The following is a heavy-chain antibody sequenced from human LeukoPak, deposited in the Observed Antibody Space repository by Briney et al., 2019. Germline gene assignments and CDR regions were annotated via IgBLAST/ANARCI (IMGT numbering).Heavy chain of an antibody. J-gene: IGHJ4*02. CDR2: IFSDGSI. D-gene: IGHD1-1*01. V-gene: IGHV3-53*01. CDR1: GFTVSSNY. Sequence: GGSLRLPCVVSGFTVSSNYMSWVRQAPGKGLEWVSVIFSDGSIYYADSVKGRFTISRDNSDNTLYLRMNSLRADDTAVYYCAAGVQTVLPNNYWGQGTLVTVSS. CDR3: AAGVQTVLPNNY.